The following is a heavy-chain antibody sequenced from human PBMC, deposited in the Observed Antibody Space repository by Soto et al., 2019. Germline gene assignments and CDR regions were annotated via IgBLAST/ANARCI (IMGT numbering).Heavy chain of an antibody. D-gene: IGHD6-19*01. Sequence: SENLALSCTVLGDSRRIGDYYWTWIRQPPGKGLEWIGFIDKSGTAKYTPSLSGRVSISVDTSNNQFFLRLNYVTAADTAVYYCVRALGSCCMAWPRSDPWGQGRLVTVYS. J-gene: IGHJ5*02. V-gene: IGHV4-30-4*01. CDR2: IDKSGTA. CDR3: VRALGSCCMAWPRSDP. CDR1: GDSRRIGDYY.